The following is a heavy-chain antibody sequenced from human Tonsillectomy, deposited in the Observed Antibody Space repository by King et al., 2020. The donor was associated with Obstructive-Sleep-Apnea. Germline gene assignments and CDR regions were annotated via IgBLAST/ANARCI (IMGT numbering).Heavy chain of an antibody. J-gene: IGHJ4*02. D-gene: IGHD1-26*01. CDR2: ISYDGSNK. CDR1: GFTFSSYG. CDR3: AKDGREWERRSDYFDY. V-gene: IGHV3-30*18. Sequence: VQLVESGGGVVQPGRSLRLSCAASGFTFSSYGMHWVRQAPGKGLEWVAVISYDGSNKYYADSVKGRFTISRDNSKNTLYLQMNSLRAEDTAVYYCAKDGREWERRSDYFDYWGQGTLVTVSS.